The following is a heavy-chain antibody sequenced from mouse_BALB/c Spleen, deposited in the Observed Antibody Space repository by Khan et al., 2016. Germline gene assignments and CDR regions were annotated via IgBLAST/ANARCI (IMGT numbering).Heavy chain of an antibody. D-gene: IGHD1-1*02. V-gene: IGHV9-3*02. CDR1: GYPFTNYG. Sequence: QIQLVQSGPELKKPGETVKISCKASGYPFTNYGMNWVKQAPGKGLKWMGWINTNTGEPTYAEEFKGRFAISLETSASTAYLQINNLKNEDTATYFCARDFGTSWFTYWGQGTLVTVSA. J-gene: IGHJ3*01. CDR2: INTNTGEP. CDR3: ARDFGTSWFTY.